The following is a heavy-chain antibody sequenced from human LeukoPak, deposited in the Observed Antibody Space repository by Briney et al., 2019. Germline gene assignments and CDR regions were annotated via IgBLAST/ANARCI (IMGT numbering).Heavy chain of an antibody. V-gene: IGHV1-18*01. D-gene: IGHD6-19*01. J-gene: IGHJ5*02. CDR3: ATGGSIAVFS. CDR2: ISAYNGNT. CDR1: GYTFTSYG. Sequence: ASVKVSCKASGYTFTSYGISWVRQAPGQGLEWMGWISAYNGNTNYAQKFQVRVTLTADTSTGTAYMEVNSLRTEDTAVYYCATGGSIAVFSWGQGTLVTVSS.